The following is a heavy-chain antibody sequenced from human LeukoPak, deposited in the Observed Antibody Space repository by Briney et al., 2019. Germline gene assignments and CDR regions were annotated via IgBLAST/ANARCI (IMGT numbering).Heavy chain of an antibody. CDR1: GGTFSSYA. D-gene: IGHD6-13*01. CDR2: IIPIFGTA. Sequence: SVKVSCKASGGTFSSYAISWVRQAPGQGLEWMGGIIPIFGTANYAQKFQGRVTITADESTSIAYMELSSLRSEDTAVYYCARAEPYSSSWYYFDYWGQGTLVTVSS. CDR3: ARAEPYSSSWYYFDY. V-gene: IGHV1-69*13. J-gene: IGHJ4*02.